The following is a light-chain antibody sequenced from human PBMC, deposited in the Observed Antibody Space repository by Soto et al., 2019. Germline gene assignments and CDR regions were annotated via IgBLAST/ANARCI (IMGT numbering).Light chain of an antibody. CDR2: EVN. CDR1: SSDVGAYTS. Sequence: QSVLTQPASVSASPGQSITISCTGTSSDVGAYTSVSWYQQHPGKVPKVVIYEVNNRPSGVSNRFSGSKSGNTASLTISGLQAEDEAHYYCSSYTSDNRSYVFGTGTKVTVX. CDR3: SSYTSDNRSYV. V-gene: IGLV2-14*01. J-gene: IGLJ1*01.